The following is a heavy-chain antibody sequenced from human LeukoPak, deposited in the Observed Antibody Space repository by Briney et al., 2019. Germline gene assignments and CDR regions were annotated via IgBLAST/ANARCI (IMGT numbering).Heavy chain of an antibody. V-gene: IGHV3-30-3*01. CDR2: ISYDGSNK. J-gene: IGHJ4*02. CDR3: AKELTTERTPGVDS. Sequence: AGSLRLSCAASGFTFSSYALHWVRQAPGKGLEWVAVISYDGSNKHYADSVKGRFTISRDNSKKTLYLQVNSLRAEDTAVYFCAKELTTERTPGVDSWGQGTLVTVSS. D-gene: IGHD4-17*01. CDR1: GFTFSSYA.